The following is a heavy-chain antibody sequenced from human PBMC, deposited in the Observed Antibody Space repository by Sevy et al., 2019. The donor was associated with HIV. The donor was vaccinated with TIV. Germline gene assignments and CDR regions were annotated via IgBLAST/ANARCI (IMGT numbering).Heavy chain of an antibody. Sequence: ASVKVSCKASGYTFTSYGISWVRQAPGQGLEWMGWIGAYNGNTNYAQKLQGRVTMTTDTSTSTAYMELRSLRSDETAVYYCARGTHYYDSGSWFDPWGQGTLVTVSS. CDR3: ARGTHYYDSGSWFDP. CDR1: GYTFTSYG. J-gene: IGHJ5*02. D-gene: IGHD3-10*01. CDR2: IGAYNGNT. V-gene: IGHV1-18*01.